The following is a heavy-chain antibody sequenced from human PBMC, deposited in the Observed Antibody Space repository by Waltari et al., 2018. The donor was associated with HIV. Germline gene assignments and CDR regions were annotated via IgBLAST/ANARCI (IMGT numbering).Heavy chain of an antibody. D-gene: IGHD6-13*01. V-gene: IGHV3-48*03. J-gene: IGHJ5*02. CDR1: GSSFRRYG. CDR3: TRSWYIA. Sequence: EVQLVESGGGLVRPGGPLRLSCAASGSSFRRYGMNWVRQAARKGLEWVSCISSSRSATYCADVVKGGLTISRDNAKTSLHLQMNNLRVEDAAVYYCTRSWYIAWGQGTLVIVSS. CDR2: ISSSRSAT.